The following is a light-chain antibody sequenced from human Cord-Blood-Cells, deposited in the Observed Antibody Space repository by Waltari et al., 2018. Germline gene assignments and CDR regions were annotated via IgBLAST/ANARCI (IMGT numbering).Light chain of an antibody. J-gene: IGLJ2*01. CDR2: KDS. CDR3: QSADSSGTYPVV. CDR1: ALPQQN. Sequence: SYELTQPPSVSVSPGQTARITRSGDALPQQNAYWYQQKPGQAPVLVIYKDSERPSGIPERFSGSSSGTTVTLTISGVQAEDEADYYCQSADSSGTYPVVFGGGTKLTVL. V-gene: IGLV3-25*02.